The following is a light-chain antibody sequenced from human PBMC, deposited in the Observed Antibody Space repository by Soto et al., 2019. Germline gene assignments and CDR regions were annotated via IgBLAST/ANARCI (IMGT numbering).Light chain of an antibody. CDR2: STY. Sequence: QTVVTQEPSLTVPPGGTVTLTCASRTGAVTSDYYPNCLQQKPGQEPRSLIPSTYARHFWTPARFSGSLLGGKAALTVSGVQPEEEADYYCLLYHGAAQVFGGGTKLTVL. J-gene: IGLJ3*02. CDR3: LLYHGAAQV. CDR1: TGAVTSDYY. V-gene: IGLV7-43*01.